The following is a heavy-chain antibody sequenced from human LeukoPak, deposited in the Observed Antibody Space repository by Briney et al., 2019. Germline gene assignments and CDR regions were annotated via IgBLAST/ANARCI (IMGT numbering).Heavy chain of an antibody. J-gene: IGHJ4*02. CDR3: AREDGYSSSWYSDY. D-gene: IGHD6-13*01. Sequence: GGSLRLSCAAPGFTFSDYYMSWIRQAPGKGLEWVSDISSTSIYTNYVDSVKGRFTISRDNAKNSLYLQMNSLRAEDTAVYYCAREDGYSSSWYSDYWGQGTLVTVSS. CDR1: GFTFSDYY. CDR2: ISSTSIYT. V-gene: IGHV3-11*05.